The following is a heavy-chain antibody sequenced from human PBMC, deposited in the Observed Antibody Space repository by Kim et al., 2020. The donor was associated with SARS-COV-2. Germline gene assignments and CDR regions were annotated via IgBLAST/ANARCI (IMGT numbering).Heavy chain of an antibody. D-gene: IGHD1-26*01. CDR3: ARDGYVLRPGGAFDY. V-gene: IGHV3-33*01. CDR1: GFTFSSYG. J-gene: IGHJ4*02. Sequence: GGSLRLSCAASGFTFSSYGMHWVRQAPGKGLEWVAVIWYDGSNKYYADSVKGRFTISRDNSKNTLYLQMNSLRAEDTAVYYCARDGYVLRPGGAFDYWGQGTLVTVSS. CDR2: IWYDGSNK.